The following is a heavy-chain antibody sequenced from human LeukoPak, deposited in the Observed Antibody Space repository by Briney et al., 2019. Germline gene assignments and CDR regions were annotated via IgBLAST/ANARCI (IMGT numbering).Heavy chain of an antibody. V-gene: IGHV1-69*05. J-gene: IGHJ6*03. CDR2: IIPIFGTA. Sequence: SVKVSCKASGGTFSSYAISWVRQAPGQGLEWMGRIIPIFGTANYAQKFQGRVTITTDESTSTAYMELSSLRSEDTAVYYCAREGTGTTPHPYYYYYMDVWGKGTPVTVSS. CDR3: AREGTGTTPHPYYYYYMDV. CDR1: GGTFSSYA. D-gene: IGHD1-7*01.